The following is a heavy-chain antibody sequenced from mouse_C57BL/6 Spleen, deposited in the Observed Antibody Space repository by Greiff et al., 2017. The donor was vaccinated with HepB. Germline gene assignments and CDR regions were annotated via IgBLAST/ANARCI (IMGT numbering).Heavy chain of an antibody. CDR2: IDPEDGDT. Sequence: VHVKQSGAELVRPGASVKLSCTASGFNIKDYYMHWVKQRPEQGLEWIGRIDPEDGDTEYAPKFQGKATMTADTSSNTAYLPLSSLTSEDTAVYYCTTIRSGNYFDYWGQGTTLTVSS. CDR3: TTIRSGNYFDY. V-gene: IGHV14-1*01. J-gene: IGHJ2*01. CDR1: GFNIKDYY.